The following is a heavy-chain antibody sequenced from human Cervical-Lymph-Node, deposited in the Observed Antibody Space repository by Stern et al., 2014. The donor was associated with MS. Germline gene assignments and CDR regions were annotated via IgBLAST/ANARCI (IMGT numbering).Heavy chain of an antibody. CDR2: TTNLGST. V-gene: IGHV3-53*01. D-gene: IGHD1-1*01. Sequence: EVQLVESGGGVIQPGGSLRLSCTASGFTVSRDYMTWVRQAPGTGLAWVSITTNLGSTFYTDSVKGRFTISRDDSKNTVYLHMTSLRAEDTAMYYCARDTSSPERSDWWGQGTLVTVSS. CDR3: ARDTSSPERSDW. J-gene: IGHJ4*02. CDR1: GFTVSRDY.